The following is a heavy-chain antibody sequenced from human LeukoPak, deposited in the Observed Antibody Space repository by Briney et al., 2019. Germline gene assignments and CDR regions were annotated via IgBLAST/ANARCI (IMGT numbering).Heavy chain of an antibody. J-gene: IGHJ4*02. CDR3: ARERSEYSYGLFGY. V-gene: IGHV1-2*02. CDR1: GYTCTGYY. CDR2: INPNSGGT. Sequence: ASVKVSRKASGYTCTGYYMHWVRQAPGQGLEWMGWINPNSGGTNYAQKFQGRVTMTRDTSISTAYMELSRLRSDDTAVYYCARERSEYSYGLFGYWGQGTLVTVSS. D-gene: IGHD5-18*01.